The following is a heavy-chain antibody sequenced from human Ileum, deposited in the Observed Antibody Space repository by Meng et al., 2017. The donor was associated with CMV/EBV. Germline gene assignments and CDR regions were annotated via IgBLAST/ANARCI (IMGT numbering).Heavy chain of an antibody. Sequence: GESLKISCAASGFTFSTYVMTWVRQSPGKGLEWVSSISGAGGSTKNADSVKGRSTISRDNSKNTMYLQMDSLRAEDTAVYYCAKGRSTNWYDAFDIWGQGTMVTVSS. V-gene: IGHV3-23*01. CDR1: GFTFSTYV. CDR3: AKGRSTNWYDAFDI. CDR2: ISGAGGST. J-gene: IGHJ3*02. D-gene: IGHD1-1*01.